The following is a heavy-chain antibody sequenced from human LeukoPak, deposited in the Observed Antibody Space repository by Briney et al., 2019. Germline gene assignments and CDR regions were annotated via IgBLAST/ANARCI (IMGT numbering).Heavy chain of an antibody. CDR1: GFTVSTNY. CDR2: IYSGGST. D-gene: IGHD6-13*01. Sequence: AGSLRLSCAASGFTVSTNYMNWFRQAPGKGLQCVSLIYSGGSTYYADSVKGRFTISRDNAKNSLYLQMNSLRAEDTALYYCARVHSSSLNWFDPWGQGTLVTVSS. J-gene: IGHJ5*02. V-gene: IGHV3-66*01. CDR3: ARVHSSSLNWFDP.